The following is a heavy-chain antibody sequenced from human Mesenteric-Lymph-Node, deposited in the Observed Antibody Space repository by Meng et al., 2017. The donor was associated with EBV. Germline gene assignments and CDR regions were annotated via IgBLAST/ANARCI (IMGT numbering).Heavy chain of an antibody. CDR2: SNQSGST. CDR3: ARGKTVGRSPWFDP. CDR1: GGSFSGYY. V-gene: IGHV4-34*01. D-gene: IGHD4-11*01. J-gene: IGHJ5*02. Sequence: QVHLQQGGAGLLKPSETRSLTCAVYGGSFSGYYWTWIRQSPGKGLEWIGESNQSGSTSYNPSLKSRVTISVDTSQNQFSLKLSSVTAADTAVYYCARGKTVGRSPWFDPWGQGTLVTVSS.